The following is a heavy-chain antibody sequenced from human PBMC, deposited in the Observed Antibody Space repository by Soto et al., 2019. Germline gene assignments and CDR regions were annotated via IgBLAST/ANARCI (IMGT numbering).Heavy chain of an antibody. CDR1: GGSISSGDYY. CDR2: IYYSGST. CDR3: ARVHRTTGYYYYGMDV. D-gene: IGHD4-17*01. J-gene: IGHJ6*02. V-gene: IGHV4-30-4*01. Sequence: PSETLSLTCTVSGGSISSGDYYWSWIRQPPGKGLEWIGYIYYSGSTYYNPSLKSRVTISVDTSKNQFSLKLSSVTAADTAVYYCARVHRTTGYYYYGMDVWGPGTTVTVSS.